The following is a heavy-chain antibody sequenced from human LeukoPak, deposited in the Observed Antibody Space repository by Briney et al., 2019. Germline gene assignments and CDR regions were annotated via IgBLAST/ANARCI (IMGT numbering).Heavy chain of an antibody. D-gene: IGHD3-10*01. Sequence: GGSLRLSCAASGFTFRNYAMSWVRQAPGKGLGWVSGTSGSGGTTDYADSVKGRFNISRDNSKNTLYLHMHSLRAEDTAVYYCAKRVSGSPYYFDYWGQGTLVTVSS. V-gene: IGHV3-23*01. J-gene: IGHJ4*02. CDR3: AKRVSGSPYYFDY. CDR1: GFTFRNYA. CDR2: TSGSGGTT.